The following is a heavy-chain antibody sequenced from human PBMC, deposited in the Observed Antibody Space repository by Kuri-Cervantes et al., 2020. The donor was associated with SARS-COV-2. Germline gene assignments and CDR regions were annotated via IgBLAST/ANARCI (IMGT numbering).Heavy chain of an antibody. CDR2: IYYSGST. CDR1: GGSISNNY. CDR3: ASQRYSGYGDAFDI. V-gene: IGHV4-59*04. J-gene: IGHJ3*02. Sequence: SETLSLTCTVSGGSISNNYWSWIRQPPGKGLEWIGYIYYSGSTYYNPSLKSRVTIFVDTSKNQFSLKLSSVTAADMAVYYCASQRYSGYGDAFDIWGQGTMVTVSS. D-gene: IGHD5-12*01.